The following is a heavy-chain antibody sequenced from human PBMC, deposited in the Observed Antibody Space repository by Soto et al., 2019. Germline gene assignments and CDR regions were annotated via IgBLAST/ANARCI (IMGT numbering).Heavy chain of an antibody. V-gene: IGHV5-51*01. CDR2: IHPGDSDT. CDR3: TLSYGDSYYYYYGMDV. Sequence: GXSLKISCVGSGFSFSRYTVGWVRQVPGKGLEWMGVIHPGDSDTIYSPSFQGQVTISADKSISTAYLQWSSLKASDTAMYYCTLSYGDSYYYYYGMDVWGQGTTVTVSS. J-gene: IGHJ6*02. D-gene: IGHD4-17*01. CDR1: GFSFSRYT.